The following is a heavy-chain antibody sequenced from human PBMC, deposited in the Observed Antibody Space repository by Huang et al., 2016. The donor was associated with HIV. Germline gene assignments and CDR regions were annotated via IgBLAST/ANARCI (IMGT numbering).Heavy chain of an antibody. Sequence: EVQLVESGGGLVQPGRSLRLSCAASGFTFGYFNMNWVSQASGKGLEWVSYISSSSKSKVYADSVRGRFSISRDNARNSLYLQLNSLRVDDTAVYYCARESCSGGTCYLFDFWGQGVLVTVSS. V-gene: IGHV3-48*01. CDR2: ISSSSKSK. CDR3: ARESCSGGTCYLFDF. CDR1: GFTFGYFN. J-gene: IGHJ4*02. D-gene: IGHD2-15*01.